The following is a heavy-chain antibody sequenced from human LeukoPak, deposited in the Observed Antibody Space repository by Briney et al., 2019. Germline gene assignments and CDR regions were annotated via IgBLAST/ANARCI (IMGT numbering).Heavy chain of an antibody. CDR1: GFTFSSYA. Sequence: GSLQLSCAASGFTFSSYAMTWVRPAPGKGLDWVSGVTGSGASTYYADSVRGRFTISRDNSKNTLYLQMSSLRAEDTAVYYCAKDYDSSGYLPTHFDYWGQGTLVTVSS. J-gene: IGHJ4*02. V-gene: IGHV3-23*01. CDR2: VTGSGAST. CDR3: AKDYDSSGYLPTHFDY. D-gene: IGHD3-22*01.